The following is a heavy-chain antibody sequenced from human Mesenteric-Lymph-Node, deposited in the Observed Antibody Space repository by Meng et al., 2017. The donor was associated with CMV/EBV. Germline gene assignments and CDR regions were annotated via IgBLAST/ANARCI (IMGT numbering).Heavy chain of an antibody. CDR2: ISSSGPTI. CDR3: ARDKQQQLVLDF. J-gene: IGHJ4*02. V-gene: IGHV3-48*03. CDR1: GFTFSNYE. D-gene: IGHD6-13*01. Sequence: LTCAASGFTFSNYEMNWVRQAPGKGLEWLSYISSSGPTIYYADSVKGRFTISRDNAQNSLYLQMNSLGAEDTAVYYCARDKQQQLVLDFWGQGTLVTVSS.